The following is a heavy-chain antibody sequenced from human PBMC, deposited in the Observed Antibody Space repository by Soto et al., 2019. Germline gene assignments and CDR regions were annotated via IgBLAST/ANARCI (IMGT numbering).Heavy chain of an antibody. CDR2: INHSGST. CDR3: ASLLIAVAGKFDY. Sequence: SETLSLTCAVYGGSFSGYYWSWIRQPPGKGLEWIGEINHSGSTNYNPSLKSRVTISVDTSKNQFSLKLSSVTAADTTVYYCASLLIAVAGKFDYWGQGTLVTVSS. D-gene: IGHD6-19*01. J-gene: IGHJ4*02. V-gene: IGHV4-34*01. CDR1: GGSFSGYY.